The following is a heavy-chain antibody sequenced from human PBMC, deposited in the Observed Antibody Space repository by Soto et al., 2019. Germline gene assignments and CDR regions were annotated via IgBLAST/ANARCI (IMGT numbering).Heavy chain of an antibody. Sequence: EVQLLESGGGLVQPGGSLRLSCAASGFPFSTSAMNWVRQAPGKGLEWVPIISASSDAAYYAESVKGRFASSRDNSKNTLYLQMNSLRAEDTAVYYCAKYSVSYPGYNGLSRWGPWTTVTVS. V-gene: IGHV3-23*01. J-gene: IGHJ6*02. CDR1: GFPFSTSA. CDR2: ISASSDAA. D-gene: IGHD1-26*01. CDR3: AKYSVSYPGYNGLSR.